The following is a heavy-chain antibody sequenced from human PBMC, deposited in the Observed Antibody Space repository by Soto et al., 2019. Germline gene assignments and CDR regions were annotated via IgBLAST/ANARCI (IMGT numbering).Heavy chain of an antibody. D-gene: IGHD2-2*01. CDR1: GFSLSTSGVD. J-gene: IGHJ5*02. Sequence: QITLKETGPTLVKPTQTLTLTCTFSGFSLSTSGVDVGCMRQPPGKALEWLALIYWDDDKRYSPSLKIRLTISRDTSKNLVDLTMTTMDPVDTAIYYCAHREYFVESDHWGQGTLVTVSS. CDR3: AHREYFVESDH. CDR2: IYWDDDK. V-gene: IGHV2-5*02.